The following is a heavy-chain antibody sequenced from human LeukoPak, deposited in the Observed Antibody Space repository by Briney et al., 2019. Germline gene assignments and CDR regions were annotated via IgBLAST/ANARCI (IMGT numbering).Heavy chain of an antibody. D-gene: IGHD3-10*01. CDR3: ARVATGSYDWFDP. CDR2: ISYDGSNK. CDR1: GFTFSSYA. Sequence: GGSPRLSCAASGFTFSSYAMHWVRQAPGKGLEWVAVISYDGSNKYYADSVKGRFTISRDNSKNTLYLQMNSLRAEDTAVYFCARVATGSYDWFDPWGQGTLVTVSS. J-gene: IGHJ5*02. V-gene: IGHV3-30-3*01.